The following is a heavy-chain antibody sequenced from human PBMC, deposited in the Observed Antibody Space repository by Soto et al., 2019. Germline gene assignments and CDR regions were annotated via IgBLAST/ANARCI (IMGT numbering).Heavy chain of an antibody. CDR2: IYHSGST. CDR3: ARDASGGFDY. J-gene: IGHJ4*02. V-gene: IGHV4-30-2*01. CDR1: GGSISSGGYS. Sequence: SETLSLTCAVSGGSISSGGYSWSWIRQPPGKGLEWIGYIYHSGSTYYNPSLKSRVTISVDRSKNQFSLKLSSVTAADTAVYYCARDASGGFDYWGQGILVTVSS. D-gene: IGHD2-15*01.